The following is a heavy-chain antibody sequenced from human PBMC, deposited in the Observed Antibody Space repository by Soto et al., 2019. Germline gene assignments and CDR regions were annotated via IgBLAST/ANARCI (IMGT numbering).Heavy chain of an antibody. CDR1: GYTFSNYG. D-gene: IGHD6-19*01. V-gene: IGHV1-18*01. J-gene: IGHJ6*02. CDR2: ISGYNGNT. CDR3: SRFIMVGGWFDPNYYHGMDV. Sequence: QVQLVQSGAEVKKPGASVTVSCKTSGYTFSNYGINWVRQAPGQGLGWMGWISGYNGNTNYAQTVQGRVTLTTDTDTGTVYMELRSLKSDDTAIYYCSRFIMVGGWFDPNYYHGMDVWGQGTTVTVSS.